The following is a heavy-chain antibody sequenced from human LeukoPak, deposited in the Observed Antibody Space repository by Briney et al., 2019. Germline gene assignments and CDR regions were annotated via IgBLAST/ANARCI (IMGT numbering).Heavy chain of an antibody. CDR2: IYPRDGST. J-gene: IGHJ4*02. V-gene: IGHV1-46*01. Sequence: GESLKISCKGSGYSFTSYWIGWVRQAPGQGLEWMGMIYPRDGSTSYAQKFQGRVTVTRDTSTSTVHMGLSGLRSEDTAVYYCARDQEGFDYWGQGTLVTVSS. CDR1: GYSFTSYW. CDR3: ARDQEGFDY.